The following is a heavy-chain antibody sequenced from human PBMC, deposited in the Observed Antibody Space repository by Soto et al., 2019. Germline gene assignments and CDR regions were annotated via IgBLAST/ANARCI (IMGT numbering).Heavy chain of an antibody. Sequence: EVQLVESGGGLVQPGGSLRLSCTASGFAVRHNYMTWVRQAPGKGLEWVSLIYSGGDTAYADSVKGRFTISRHISQNTLYLQMNRLRAEDTAVYYCARKTDSIPSGGDVWGKGTAVTVSS. CDR3: ARKTDSIPSGGDV. CDR1: GFAVRHNY. J-gene: IGHJ6*04. CDR2: IYSGGDT. D-gene: IGHD3-10*01. V-gene: IGHV3-53*04.